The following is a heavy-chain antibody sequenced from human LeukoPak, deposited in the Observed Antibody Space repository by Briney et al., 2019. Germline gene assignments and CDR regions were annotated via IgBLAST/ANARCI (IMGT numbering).Heavy chain of an antibody. J-gene: IGHJ4*02. Sequence: TGGSLRLSCTGSGFTFSSYGMHWVRQAPGKGLEWVAVIWYDGSNKYYADSVKGRFTISRDNSKNTLYLQMNSLRAEDTAVYYCAKDIRGYSYGPFDYWGQGTLVTVSS. CDR1: GFTFSSYG. CDR2: IWYDGSNK. CDR3: AKDIRGYSYGPFDY. V-gene: IGHV3-33*06. D-gene: IGHD5-18*01.